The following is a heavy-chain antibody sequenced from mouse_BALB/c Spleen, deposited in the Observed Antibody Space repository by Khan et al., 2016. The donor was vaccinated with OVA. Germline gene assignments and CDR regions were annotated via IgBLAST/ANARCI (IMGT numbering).Heavy chain of an antibody. CDR3: SRSAYYHGSVYFDY. J-gene: IGHJ2*01. CDR1: GFSLSSSALG. D-gene: IGHD1-1*01. Sequence: QVTLKESGPGILQPSQTLSLTCSFSGFSLSSSALGVSWIRQPSGKGLEWLAHIYWDDDNRYTPSLKSRLTISKDTSRNQVFLKINSVNTAETAAYDCSRSAYYHGSVYFDYWGQGTTLTVSS. V-gene: IGHV8-12*01. CDR2: IYWDDDN.